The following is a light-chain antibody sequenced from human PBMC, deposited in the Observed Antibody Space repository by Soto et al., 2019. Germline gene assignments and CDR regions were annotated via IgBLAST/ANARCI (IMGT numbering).Light chain of an antibody. CDR2: DAS. CDR1: QGVSNW. V-gene: IGKV1-5*01. J-gene: IGKJ2*01. CDR3: QQYDSYTYT. Sequence: DIPMTQSPSTLSASVGDTVTITCRASQGVSNWVAWYRQKPGQAPELLIYDASTLQSGVPSRFSGTGYGTEFTLTISNLQPADSAAYACQQYDSYTYTFGQGTKLEVK.